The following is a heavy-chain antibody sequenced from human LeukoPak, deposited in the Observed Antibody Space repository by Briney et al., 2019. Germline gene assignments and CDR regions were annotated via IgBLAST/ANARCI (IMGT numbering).Heavy chain of an antibody. CDR2: IYTNGNT. D-gene: IGHD3-10*01. CDR3: ARVTTSGSYKFDY. Sequence: GGSLRLSCAASGFTVSSNYISWVRQAPGKGLEWVSLIYTNGNTNYADSVKGRFTISRDNSKNTLYLQMNSLRAEDTAVYYCARVTTSGSYKFDYWGQGTLVTVSS. CDR1: GFTVSSNY. V-gene: IGHV3-53*01. J-gene: IGHJ4*02.